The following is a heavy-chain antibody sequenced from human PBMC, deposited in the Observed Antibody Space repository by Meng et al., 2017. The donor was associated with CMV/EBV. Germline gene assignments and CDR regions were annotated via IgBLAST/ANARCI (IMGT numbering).Heavy chain of an antibody. CDR1: GFTFSSYS. V-gene: IGHV3-21*01. J-gene: IGHJ6*02. Sequence: GESLKISCAASGFTFSSYSMNWVRQAPGKGLEWVSSISSSSSYRYYADSVKGRFTISRDNAKNSLYLQMNSLRAEDTAVYYCAGVGIVVVVATTVYYGMDVWGQGTTVTVSS. D-gene: IGHD2-15*01. CDR2: ISSSSSYR. CDR3: AGVGIVVVVATTVYYGMDV.